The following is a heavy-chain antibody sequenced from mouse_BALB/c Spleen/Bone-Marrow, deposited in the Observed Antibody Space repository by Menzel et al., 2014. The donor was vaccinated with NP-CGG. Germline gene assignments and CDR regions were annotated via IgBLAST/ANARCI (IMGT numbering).Heavy chain of an antibody. CDR2: INSNGGST. D-gene: IGHD2-1*01. J-gene: IGHJ2*01. CDR3: ARSNYGNYVDYFDY. V-gene: IGHV5-6-3*01. CDR1: GFTFSSYG. Sequence: EVQVVESGGGLVQPGGSLKLSCAASGFTFSSYGMSWVRQTPDKRLESVASINSNGGSTYYPDSVKGRFTISRDNAKNTLSLQMSSLKSEDTAMYYCARSNYGNYVDYFDYWGQGTTLTVSS.